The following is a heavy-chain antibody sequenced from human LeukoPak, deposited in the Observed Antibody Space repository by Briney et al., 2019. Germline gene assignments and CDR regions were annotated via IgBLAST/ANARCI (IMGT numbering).Heavy chain of an antibody. J-gene: IGHJ5*02. CDR1: GFTFTPYT. V-gene: IGHV3-48*01. CDR3: AKGTTGT. CDR2: ISRDGNTI. D-gene: IGHD2-8*02. Sequence: GGSLRLSCAAPGFTFTPYTMNWFRQPPGKGLEWVSYISRDGNTIYYADSVKGRFTISRDIAKKSLFLQMDSLRVEDTAMYYCAKGTTGTWGQGTLVTVSS.